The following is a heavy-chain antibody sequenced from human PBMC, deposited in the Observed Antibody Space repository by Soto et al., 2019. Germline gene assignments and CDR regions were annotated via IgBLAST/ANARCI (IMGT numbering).Heavy chain of an antibody. V-gene: IGHV4-30-2*01. CDR3: ARGANYYDSSGYYQLDY. CDR2: IYHSGST. D-gene: IGHD3-22*01. Sequence: PSETLSLTCAVSGGSISRGVYSWSWIRQPPGKVLEWIGYIYHSGSTYYNPSLKSRVTISVDRSKNQFSLRLSSVTAADTAVYYCARGANYYDSSGYYQLDYWGQGTLVTVSS. CDR1: GGSISRGVYS. J-gene: IGHJ4*02.